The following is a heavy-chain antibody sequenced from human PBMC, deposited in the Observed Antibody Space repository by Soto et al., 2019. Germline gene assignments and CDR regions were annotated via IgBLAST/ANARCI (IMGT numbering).Heavy chain of an antibody. CDR1: GFPFSNYA. CDR3: ARAPSEYIWGSYLRYFEY. Sequence: EVELLESGGAFIQPGGSLRLSCAASGFPFSNYAMAWVRQASGKGLEWVSGISGNSGHAFYAVSVKGRFTSSRDNSRNTLYLQMESLRAEDTATYYCARAPSEYIWGSYLRYFEYWGQGTLVAVSS. CDR2: ISGNSGHA. V-gene: IGHV3-23*01. D-gene: IGHD3-16*02. J-gene: IGHJ4*02.